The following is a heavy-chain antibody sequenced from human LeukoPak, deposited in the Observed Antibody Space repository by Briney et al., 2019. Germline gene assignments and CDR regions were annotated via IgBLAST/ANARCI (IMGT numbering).Heavy chain of an antibody. J-gene: IGHJ4*02. CDR2: INHSGST. D-gene: IGHD3-22*01. CDR3: AGEYYYDSKAPY. CDR1: GGSFSGYY. V-gene: IGHV4-34*01. Sequence: SETLSLTCAVYGGSFSGYYWSWIRQPPGKGLEWIGEINHSGSTNYNPSLKSRVTISVDTSKNQFSLKLSSVTAADTAVYYCAGEYYYDSKAPYWGQGTLATVSS.